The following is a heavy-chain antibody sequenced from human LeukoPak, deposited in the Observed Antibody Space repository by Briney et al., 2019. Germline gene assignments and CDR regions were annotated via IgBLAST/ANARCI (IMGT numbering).Heavy chain of an antibody. Sequence: SRTPACAAAAPTPSTFSIDCVSQAPGKGLEWVSYISNSSSTIYYAVSVKGRFTIARDNAKNSLYLQMNSLRAEDTAVYCCARDYGDYSSLYFDYWGQGTLVTVPS. J-gene: IGHJ4*02. V-gene: IGHV3-48*01. D-gene: IGHD4-17*01. CDR1: APTPSTFS. CDR3: ARDYGDYSSLYFDY. CDR2: ISNSSSTI.